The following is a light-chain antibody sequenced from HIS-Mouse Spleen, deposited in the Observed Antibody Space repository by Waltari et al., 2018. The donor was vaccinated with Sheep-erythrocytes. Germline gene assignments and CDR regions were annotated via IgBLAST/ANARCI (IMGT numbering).Light chain of an antibody. CDR3: CSYAGSYNHV. J-gene: IGLJ1*01. V-gene: IGLV2-11*01. CDR2: DVS. Sequence: QSALTQPPSVSGSPGHSVTISCPGTSSYVGGYNYVSRYQQHPGKAPKLMIFDVSKRPSGVPDRFSGSKSGNTASLTISGLQAEDEADYYCCSYAGSYNHVFATGTKVTVL. CDR1: SSYVGGYNY.